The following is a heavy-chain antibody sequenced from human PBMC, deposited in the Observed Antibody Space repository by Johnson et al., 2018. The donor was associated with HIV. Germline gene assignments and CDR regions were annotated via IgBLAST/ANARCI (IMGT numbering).Heavy chain of an antibody. Sequence: VQLVESGGGLVQPGGSLRLSCAASGFTVSSNYMSWVRQAPGKGLEWVSVIYSGGSTYYADSVTGRFTISRDNSKNTLYLQMNSLRAEDTAVYYCAQGGGSYYRGDAFDIWGQGTMVTVSS. CDR3: AQGGGSYYRGDAFDI. J-gene: IGHJ3*02. CDR1: GFTVSSNY. D-gene: IGHD1-26*01. CDR2: IYSGGST. V-gene: IGHV3-66*02.